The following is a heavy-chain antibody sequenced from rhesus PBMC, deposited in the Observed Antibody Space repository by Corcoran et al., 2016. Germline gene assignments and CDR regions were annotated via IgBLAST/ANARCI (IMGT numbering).Heavy chain of an antibody. CDR1: GGSISDSYY. J-gene: IGHJ4*01. D-gene: IGHD5-12*01. V-gene: IGHV4-160*01. Sequence: QVQLQESGPGLVKPSETLSLTCTVSGGSISDSYYWRWIRPPPGKGLEWMGRIYGSVGGTNDNPTLRSRVTISRDTSKNQFSLKLTSVTAADTAVYYCAKSSGYSYSHFDYWGQGVLVTVSS. CDR3: AKSSGYSYSHFDY. CDR2: IYGSVGGT.